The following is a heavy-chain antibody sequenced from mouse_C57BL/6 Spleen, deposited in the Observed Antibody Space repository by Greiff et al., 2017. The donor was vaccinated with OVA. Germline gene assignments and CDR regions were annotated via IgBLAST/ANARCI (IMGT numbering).Heavy chain of an antibody. CDR2: IYPRSGNT. J-gene: IGHJ4*01. CDR3: ASRITTVDAMDY. D-gene: IGHD1-1*01. V-gene: IGHV1-81*01. CDR1: GYTFTSYG. Sequence: VQRVESGAELARPGASVKLSCKASGYTFTSYGISWVKQRTGQGLEWIGEIYPRSGNTYYNEKFKGKATLTADKSSSTAYMELRSLTSEDSAVYFCASRITTVDAMDYWGQGTSVTVSS.